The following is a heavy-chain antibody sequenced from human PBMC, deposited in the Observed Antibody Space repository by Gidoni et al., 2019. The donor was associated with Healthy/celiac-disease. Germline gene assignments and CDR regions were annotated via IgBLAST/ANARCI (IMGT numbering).Heavy chain of an antibody. D-gene: IGHD3-3*01. J-gene: IGHJ4*02. Sequence: QVQLVESGGGVVQPGRSLRLPCAASGFTFSSSGIHWVRQAQGKGLEWVAVIWYDGSNKYYADSVKGRFTISRDNSKNTLYLQMNSLRAEDTAVYYCARAHDFWSGYHDYWGQGTLVTVSS. V-gene: IGHV3-33*01. CDR1: GFTFSSSG. CDR2: IWYDGSNK. CDR3: ARAHDFWSGYHDY.